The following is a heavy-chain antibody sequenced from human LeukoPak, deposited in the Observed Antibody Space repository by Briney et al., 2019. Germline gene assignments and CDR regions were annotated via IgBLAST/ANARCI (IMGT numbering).Heavy chain of an antibody. V-gene: IGHV4-31*03. CDR1: GGSISSGGYY. CDR3: ARDAGGYYDSYRGDAFDI. D-gene: IGHD3-22*01. J-gene: IGHJ3*02. CDR2: IYYSGST. Sequence: SETLSLTCTVSGGSISSGGYYWSWIRQHRGKGLEWIGYIYYSGSTYYNPSLKSRVTISVDTSKNQFSLKLSSVTAADTAVYYCARDAGGYYDSYRGDAFDIWGQGTMVTVSS.